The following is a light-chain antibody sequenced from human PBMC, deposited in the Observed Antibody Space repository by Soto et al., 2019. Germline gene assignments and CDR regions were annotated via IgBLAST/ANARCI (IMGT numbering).Light chain of an antibody. CDR3: QQSYSTPLT. CDR1: QSVSSY. V-gene: IGKV3-11*01. Sequence: PGERVTLSCRASQSVSSYLAWYQQTPGQAPRLPIYDASNRATGIPVRVSGSGSGTYVTRTISSLQPEDFATYDCQQSYSTPLTFGGGAKVDIK. J-gene: IGKJ4*01. CDR2: DAS.